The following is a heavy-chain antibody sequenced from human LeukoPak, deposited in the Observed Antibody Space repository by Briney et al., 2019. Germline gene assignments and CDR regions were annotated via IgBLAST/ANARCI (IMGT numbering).Heavy chain of an antibody. CDR1: GGSISSSNW. CDR3: ARSSLAVYFNY. V-gene: IGHV4-4*02. J-gene: IGHJ4*02. CDR2: IYHSGST. D-gene: IGHD6-19*01. Sequence: SGTLSLTCAVSGGSISSSNWWSWVRQPPGKGLEWIGEIYHSGSTNYNPSPKSRVTISLDKSKNQFSLQLTSVTAADTAVYYCARSSLAVYFNYWGQGTLVTASS.